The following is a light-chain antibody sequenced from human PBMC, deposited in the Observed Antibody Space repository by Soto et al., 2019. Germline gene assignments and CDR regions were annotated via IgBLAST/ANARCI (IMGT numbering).Light chain of an antibody. CDR2: GAS. Sequence: DIVLTQSPGTLSLSPGERATLSCRASQTISDNYLAWYQQKPGQSPRLLISGASIRAPGIPDRFSGSGSETDFTLAISRLEPEDFAFYYCQQYGSSPEISFGRGTKVDIK. CDR3: QQYGSSPEIS. V-gene: IGKV3-20*01. CDR1: QTISDNY. J-gene: IGKJ3*01.